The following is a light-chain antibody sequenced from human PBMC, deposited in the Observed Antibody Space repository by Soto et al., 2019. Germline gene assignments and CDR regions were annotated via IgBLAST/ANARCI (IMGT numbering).Light chain of an antibody. CDR2: DAS. CDR3: HQYDTYSWT. J-gene: IGKJ1*01. CDR1: QSISTW. Sequence: DIQVTQSPSTLSASVGDRVTITCRASQSISTWLAWYQQTPGRAPKLLIYDASTLESGVPSRFSGSGSGTEFTLTISSLQPDDFATYYCHQYDTYSWTFGQGTKVDIK. V-gene: IGKV1-5*01.